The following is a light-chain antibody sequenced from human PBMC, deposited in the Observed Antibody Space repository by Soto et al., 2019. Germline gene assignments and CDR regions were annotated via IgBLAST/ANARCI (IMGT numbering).Light chain of an antibody. CDR3: QQYKNWPPIT. V-gene: IGKV3-15*01. J-gene: IGKJ5*01. CDR2: SVS. Sequence: EIVMTQSPATLSAFPGERITLSCRASQSVGTNVAWYQHKRGQAPRLLIYSVSTRATGIAARFSGSGSGTEFTLTISTLQSKDSAVYYCQQYKNWPPITFGQGTRLEIK. CDR1: QSVGTN.